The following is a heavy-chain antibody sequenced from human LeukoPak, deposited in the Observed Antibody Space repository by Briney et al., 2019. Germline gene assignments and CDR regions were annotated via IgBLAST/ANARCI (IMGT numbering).Heavy chain of an antibody. Sequence: WASVKVSCKVSGYTLTELSMHWVRQAPGNGLEWMGGSDPEDGETIYAQKFQGRVTMTEDTSTDTAYMELSSLRSEDTAVYYCATGDYGDSLPDYWGQGTLVTVSS. D-gene: IGHD4-17*01. V-gene: IGHV1-24*01. CDR3: ATGDYGDSLPDY. CDR2: SDPEDGET. CDR1: GYTLTELS. J-gene: IGHJ4*02.